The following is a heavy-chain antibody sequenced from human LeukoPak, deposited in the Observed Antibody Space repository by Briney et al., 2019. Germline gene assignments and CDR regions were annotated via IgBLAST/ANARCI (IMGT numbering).Heavy chain of an antibody. CDR1: GFTFSSYP. D-gene: IGHD3-10*01. Sequence: GGSLRLSCAASGFTFSSYPMSWVRQAPGKGLEWVSGTSASGGTTYYADSVKGRFTISRDNSKNTLSLQMNSLRAEDTAVYYCAKDYYGSGSYPRHFDYWGQGTLVTVSS. V-gene: IGHV3-23*01. CDR3: AKDYYGSGSYPRHFDY. CDR2: TSASGGTT. J-gene: IGHJ4*02.